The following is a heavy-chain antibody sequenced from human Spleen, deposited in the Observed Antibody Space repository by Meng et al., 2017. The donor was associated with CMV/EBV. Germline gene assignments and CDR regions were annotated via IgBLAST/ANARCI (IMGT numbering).Heavy chain of an antibody. V-gene: IGHV3-48*03. D-gene: IGHD3-3*01. CDR3: ARLAVFGVTYPLAFDL. CDR1: GFTFSTYE. CDR2: ITSVGTTM. J-gene: IGHJ3*01. Sequence: GESLKISCAASGFTFSTYEMNWVRQAPGKGLEWVAYITSVGTTMHYADSVRGRFTISRDSTPNSLYLQMRGLRAEDTAVYYCARLAVFGVTYPLAFDLWGQGTLVTVSS.